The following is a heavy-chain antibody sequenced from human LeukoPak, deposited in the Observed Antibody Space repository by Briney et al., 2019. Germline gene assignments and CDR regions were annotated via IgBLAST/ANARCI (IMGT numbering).Heavy chain of an antibody. Sequence: GGSLRLSCAASGFTFSNAWMSWVRQAPGKGLEWVGRIKSKTDGGTTDYAAPVKGRFTISRDDSKNTLYLQMNSLKTEDTAVYYCTTEEGYDFWSGLYRTVYWGQGTLVTVSS. CDR1: GFTFSNAW. CDR2: IKSKTDGGTT. J-gene: IGHJ4*02. V-gene: IGHV3-15*01. CDR3: TTEEGYDFWSGLYRTVY. D-gene: IGHD3-3*01.